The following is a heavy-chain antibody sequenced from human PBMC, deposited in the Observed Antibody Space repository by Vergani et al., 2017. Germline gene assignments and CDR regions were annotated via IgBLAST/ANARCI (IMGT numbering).Heavy chain of an antibody. V-gene: IGHV1-2*02. J-gene: IGHJ4*02. CDR3: ARGPSTGEGY. Sequence: QVQLVQSGAEVKKPGSSVKVSCKASGGTFSSYAISWVRQAPGQGLEWMGWINPNSGGTNYAQKFQGRVTMTRDTSISTAYMELSRLRSDDTAVYYCARGPSTGEGYWGQGTLVTVSS. CDR1: GGTFSSYA. D-gene: IGHD4-11*01. CDR2: INPNSGGT.